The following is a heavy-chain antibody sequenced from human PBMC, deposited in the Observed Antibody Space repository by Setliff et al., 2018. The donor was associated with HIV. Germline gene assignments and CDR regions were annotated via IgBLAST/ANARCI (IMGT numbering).Heavy chain of an antibody. V-gene: IGHV5-51*01. J-gene: IGHJ4*02. Sequence: GESLKISCVASGYSFTNKWIGWVRQTPGKGLEWRGIIYPGDSQTKYNPSFQGQVAISVDKSLRTAYLQWSSLKTSDTAFYFCARGADYRDVWGQGTLVTVSS. D-gene: IGHD4-17*01. CDR3: ARGADYRDV. CDR2: IYPGDSQT. CDR1: GYSFTNKW.